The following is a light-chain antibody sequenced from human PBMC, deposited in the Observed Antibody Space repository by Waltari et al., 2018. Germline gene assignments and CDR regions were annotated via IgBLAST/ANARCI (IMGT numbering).Light chain of an antibody. J-gene: IGKJ4*01. CDR1: QSIGSS. CDR2: EAS. Sequence: DIQMTQSPSTLSASVGDRVTITCRASQSIGSSLAWYQQKPGKAPKVVIYEASSLESGVPSRFSGSGSGTEFTLTISSLQPDDFATYYCQQCNNYLLTFGGGTKVEIK. CDR3: QQCNNYLLT. V-gene: IGKV1-5*03.